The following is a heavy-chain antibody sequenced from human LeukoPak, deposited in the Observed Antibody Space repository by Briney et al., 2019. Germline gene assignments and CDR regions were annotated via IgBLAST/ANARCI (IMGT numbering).Heavy chain of an antibody. Sequence: GSLRLSCAASGFTFNSYTMNWVRQPPGKGLEWIGEINHSGSTNYNPSLKSRVTISVDTSKNQFPLKLSSVTAADTAVYYCAREGVVGAYGHFDYWGQGTLVTVSS. J-gene: IGHJ4*02. CDR2: INHSGST. V-gene: IGHV4-34*01. CDR3: AREGVVGAYGHFDY. D-gene: IGHD2-15*01. CDR1: GFTFNSYT.